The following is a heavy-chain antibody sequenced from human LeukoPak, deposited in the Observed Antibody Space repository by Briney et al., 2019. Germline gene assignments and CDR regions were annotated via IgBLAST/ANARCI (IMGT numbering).Heavy chain of an antibody. V-gene: IGHV4-61*01. CDR2: VYYSGSA. CDR1: GGSISSSSYY. CDR3: ARVAARIEFDY. J-gene: IGHJ4*02. Sequence: SETLSLTCTVSGGSISSSSYYWSWIRQPPGKGLEWIGYVYYSGSANYNPSLKSRVTMSVDTSKNQFSLKLSSVTAADTAVYYCARVAARIEFDYWGQGTLVTVSS. D-gene: IGHD5-18*01.